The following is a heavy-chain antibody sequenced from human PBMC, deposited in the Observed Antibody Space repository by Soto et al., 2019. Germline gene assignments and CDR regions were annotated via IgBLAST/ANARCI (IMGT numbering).Heavy chain of an antibody. CDR1: GFTFSSYS. CDR3: ARELYGSGSPPDY. D-gene: IGHD3-10*01. Sequence: EVQLVESGGGLVKPGGSLRLSCAASGFTFSSYSMNWVRQAPGKGLEWVSSISSSSSYIYYADSVKGRFTISRDNAKNSLCLQMNSLRAEDTAVYYCARELYGSGSPPDYWGQGTLVTVSS. CDR2: ISSSSSYI. V-gene: IGHV3-21*01. J-gene: IGHJ4*02.